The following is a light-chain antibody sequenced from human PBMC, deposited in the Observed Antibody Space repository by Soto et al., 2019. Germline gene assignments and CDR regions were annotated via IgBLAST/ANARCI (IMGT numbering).Light chain of an antibody. CDR1: SSNIGAGYD. Sequence: QSVLTQPPSVSGAPGQRVTISCTGSSSNIGAGYDIHWYQQLPGTAPKLLIYGYTTRPSGVPDRFSGSKSGTSASLAITGLQAEDEADYYCQSYDSSLRGWVFGGGTKLTVL. J-gene: IGLJ3*02. V-gene: IGLV1-40*01. CDR2: GYT. CDR3: QSYDSSLRGWV.